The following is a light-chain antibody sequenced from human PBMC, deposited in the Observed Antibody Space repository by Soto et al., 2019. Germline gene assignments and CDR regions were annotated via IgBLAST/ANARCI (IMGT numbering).Light chain of an antibody. CDR2: GAS. V-gene: IGKV3-20*01. Sequence: EIVLTQSPGTLSLSPGERATLSCRASQSVGSIYLAWYQQKLGQAPRLLIYGASSRATGIPDRFSASGSGTDFPLTITRLKPEDSAVYYCQQYGSSPDTFGQPTKLDIK. J-gene: IGKJ2*01. CDR3: QQYGSSPDT. CDR1: QSVGSIY.